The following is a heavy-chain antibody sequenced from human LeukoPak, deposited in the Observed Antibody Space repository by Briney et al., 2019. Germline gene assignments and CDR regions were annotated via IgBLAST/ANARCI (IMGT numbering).Heavy chain of an antibody. Sequence: PGTSVKVSCKASGGTFSSYAISWVRQAPGQRLEWMGGIIPIFGTANYAQKFQGRVTITTDESTSTAYMELSSLRSEDTAVYYCARDLGDFWSGYYPYWGQGTLVTVSS. CDR2: IIPIFGTA. V-gene: IGHV1-69*05. CDR3: ARDLGDFWSGYYPY. D-gene: IGHD3-3*01. CDR1: GGTFSSYA. J-gene: IGHJ4*02.